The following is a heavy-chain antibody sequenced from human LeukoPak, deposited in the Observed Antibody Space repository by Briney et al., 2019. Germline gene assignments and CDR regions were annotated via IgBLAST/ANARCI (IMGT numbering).Heavy chain of an antibody. J-gene: IGHJ3*02. V-gene: IGHV4-59*01. CDR1: GGSISSYY. CDR3: ASLTTADAFDI. D-gene: IGHD3-22*01. CDR2: IYDSGST. Sequence: SETLSLTCTVSGGSISSYYWSWIRQPPGEGLEWIGYIYDSGSTNYNPSLKSRVPISVDTYKNQFSLKVSSVTAADTAVYYCASLTTADAFDIWGQGTMVTVSS.